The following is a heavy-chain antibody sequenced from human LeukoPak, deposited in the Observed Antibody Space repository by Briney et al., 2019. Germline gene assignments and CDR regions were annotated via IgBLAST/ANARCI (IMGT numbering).Heavy chain of an antibody. Sequence: GASVKVSCKASGYTFTSYYMHWVRQAPGQGLEWMGIINPSGGSTSYAQKFQGRVTMTRDTSTSTVYMELSSLRSEDTAVYYCARSEGIVVVTAIYSLDYWGQGTLVTVSS. J-gene: IGHJ4*02. V-gene: IGHV1-46*01. CDR1: GYTFTSYY. CDR2: INPSGGST. CDR3: ARSEGIVVVTAIYSLDY. D-gene: IGHD2-21*02.